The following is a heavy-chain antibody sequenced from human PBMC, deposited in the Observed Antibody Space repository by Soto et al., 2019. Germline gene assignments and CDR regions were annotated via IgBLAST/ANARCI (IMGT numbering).Heavy chain of an antibody. V-gene: IGHV3-9*01. J-gene: IGHJ4*02. CDR2: ISYNSGTI. CDR3: GKVESRGYSYGADY. D-gene: IGHD5-18*01. Sequence: EVQLVESGGDLVQPGRSLRLSCAASGFTFDDHAMHWVRRAPGKGLEWVSGISYNSGTIGYADSVKGRFTISRDNAKNSLDLQMNSLRAEDTAFYDCGKVESRGYSYGADYWGQGTLVTVSS. CDR1: GFTFDDHA.